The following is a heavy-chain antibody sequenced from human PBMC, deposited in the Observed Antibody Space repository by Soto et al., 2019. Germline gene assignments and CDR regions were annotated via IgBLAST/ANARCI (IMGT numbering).Heavy chain of an antibody. CDR1: GFTFEDYT. D-gene: IGHD5-18*01. J-gene: IGHJ3*01. Sequence: EVQLVESGGAVVQSGGSLRLSCAASGFTFEDYTMHWVRQAPGKGLEWVSLVIWDASGAFYADSVRGRFTSSRDNSKNTLFLHMTNLGAEDTAVYYCAKDSNLGFSYGTDAFDLSGQGTMVTVSS. CDR2: VIWDASGA. V-gene: IGHV3-43*01. CDR3: AKDSNLGFSYGTDAFDL.